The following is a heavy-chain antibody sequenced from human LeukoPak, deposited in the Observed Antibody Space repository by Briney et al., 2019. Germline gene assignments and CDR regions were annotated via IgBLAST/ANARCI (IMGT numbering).Heavy chain of an antibody. V-gene: IGHV1-46*01. CDR2: VKPSGGTT. CDR1: GYTFTTYY. D-gene: IGHD5-12*01. J-gene: IGHJ4*02. CDR3: ARVEGKAATMGD. Sequence: ASVKVSCKASGYTFTTYYMHGVRQAPGQGLEGMGLVKPSGGTTIYAQKFQDRVTKTRDTSTITVYMELSSVTSEDTAVYCCARVEGKAATMGDWGQGTLVSVST.